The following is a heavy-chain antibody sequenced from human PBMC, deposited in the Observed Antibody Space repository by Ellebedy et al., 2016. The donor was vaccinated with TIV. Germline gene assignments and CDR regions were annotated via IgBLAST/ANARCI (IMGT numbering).Heavy chain of an antibody. CDR2: IDWDGDQ. Sequence: SGPTLVKPTQNLTLTCSFSGFSLTTTGMCVSWIRQSPWKAPEWLARIDWDGDQYYNPSLKTRLTISKDTSKNQVVLIMTNMDPVETATYYCARTSRRGSGSYLDFWGQGALVTVSS. CDR3: ARTSRRGSGSYLDF. CDR1: GFSLTTTGMC. V-gene: IGHV2-70*11. D-gene: IGHD3-10*01. J-gene: IGHJ4*02.